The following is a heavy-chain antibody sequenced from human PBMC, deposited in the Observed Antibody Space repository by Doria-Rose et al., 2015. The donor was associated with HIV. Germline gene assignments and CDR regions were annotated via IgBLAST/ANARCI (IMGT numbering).Heavy chain of an antibody. V-gene: IGHV6-1*01. D-gene: IGHD5-12*01. J-gene: IGHJ6*02. CDR3: ARGHYSGYDTGGLDYDGMDA. Sequence: QLQQSGPGLVRPSQTLSLTCAISGDSVSSNSAAWNWIRQSPSGGLEWLGRTYYRSKWYNDFAVSVKSRIMIKSDTSKNRCSLQLHSVTPEDTGAYYCARGHYSGYDTGGLDYDGMDAWGQGTTVTVSS. CDR1: GDSVSSNSAA. CDR2: TYYRSKWYN.